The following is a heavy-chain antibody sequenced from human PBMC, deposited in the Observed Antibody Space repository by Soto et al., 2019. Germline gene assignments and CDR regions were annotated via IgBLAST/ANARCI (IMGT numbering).Heavy chain of an antibody. V-gene: IGHV4-39*01. CDR3: ARRIWDIVVVPAAGYLEENWFDP. Sequence: SETLSLTCTVSGGSISSSSYYWGWIRQPPGKGLEWIGSIYYSGSTYYNPSLKSRVTISVDTSKNQFSLKLSSVTAADTAVYYCARRIWDIVVVPAAGYLEENWFDPWGQGTLVTVSS. D-gene: IGHD2-2*01. CDR1: GGSISSSSYY. CDR2: IYYSGST. J-gene: IGHJ5*02.